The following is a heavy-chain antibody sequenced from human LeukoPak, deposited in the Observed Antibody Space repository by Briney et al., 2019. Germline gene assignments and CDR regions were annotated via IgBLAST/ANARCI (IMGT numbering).Heavy chain of an antibody. CDR3: ARHPYQYYYGSGSYRGYYFDY. CDR1: GGSFSGYY. D-gene: IGHD3-10*01. J-gene: IGHJ4*02. Sequence: MASETLPLTCAVYGGSFSGYYWSWIRQPPGKGLEWIGEINHSGSTNYNPSLKSRVTISVDTSKNQFSLKLSSVTAADTAVYYCARHPYQYYYGSGSYRGYYFDYWGQGTLVTVSS. CDR2: INHSGST. V-gene: IGHV4-34*01.